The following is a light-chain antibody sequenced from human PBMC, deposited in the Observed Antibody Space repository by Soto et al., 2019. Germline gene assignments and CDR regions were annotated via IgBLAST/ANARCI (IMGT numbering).Light chain of an antibody. CDR3: CSYAGSSTYYV. CDR1: SSDVGSYNL. Sequence: QSALTQPASVSGSPGQSITISSTGTSSDVGSYNLVSWYQQHPGKAPKLMIYEVSKRPSGVSNRFSGSKSGNTASLTISGLQAEDEADYYCCSYAGSSTYYVFGTGTKVTVL. V-gene: IGLV2-23*02. CDR2: EVS. J-gene: IGLJ1*01.